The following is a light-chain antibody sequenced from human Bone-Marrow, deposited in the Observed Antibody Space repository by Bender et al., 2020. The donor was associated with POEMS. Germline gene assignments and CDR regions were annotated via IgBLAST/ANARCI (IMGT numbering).Light chain of an antibody. V-gene: IGLV1-44*01. Sequence: QSVLTQPPSASGTPGQRVTISCSGGSSNIGAHAVNWYQHLPGTAPKLLIYSSHRRPSEVPDRFSGSKSGNTASLTVSGLQAEDEADYYCSSYAGSILYVAFGGGTKLTVL. CDR2: SSH. J-gene: IGLJ2*01. CDR3: SSYAGSILYVA. CDR1: SSNIGAHA.